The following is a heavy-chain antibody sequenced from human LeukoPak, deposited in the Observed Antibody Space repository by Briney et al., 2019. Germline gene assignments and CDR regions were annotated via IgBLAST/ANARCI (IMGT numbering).Heavy chain of an antibody. J-gene: IGHJ4*02. Sequence: PSETLSLTCTVSGGSISSGSYYWSWIRQPAGKGLEWIGRIYTSGSTNYNPSLKSRVTISVDTSKNQFSLKLSSVTAADTAVYYCARGHYGDHTGGLVDYWGQGTLVTVSS. V-gene: IGHV4-61*02. CDR1: GGSISSGSYY. D-gene: IGHD4-17*01. CDR2: IYTSGST. CDR3: ARGHYGDHTGGLVDY.